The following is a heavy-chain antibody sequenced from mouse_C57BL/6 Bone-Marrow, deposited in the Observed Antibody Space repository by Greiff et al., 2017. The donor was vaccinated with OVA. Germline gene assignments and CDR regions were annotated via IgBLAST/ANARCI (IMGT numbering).Heavy chain of an antibody. Sequence: QVQLQQSGPELVKPGASVKLSCKASGYTFKSYAINWVKQRPGQGLEWIGWIYPRDGSTKYNEKFKGKATLTVDTSSSTAYMELHSLTSEDSAVYFCEGYCISFNWYCDVWGTGTTVTVSS. J-gene: IGHJ1*03. V-gene: IGHV1-85*01. D-gene: IGHD1-1*01. CDR2: IYPRDGST. CDR3: EGYCISFNWYCDV. CDR1: GYTFKSYA.